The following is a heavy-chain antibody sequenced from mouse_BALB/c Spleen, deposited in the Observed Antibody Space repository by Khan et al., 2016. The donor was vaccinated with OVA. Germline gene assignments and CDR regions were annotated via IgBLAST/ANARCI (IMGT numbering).Heavy chain of an antibody. Sequence: QVQLQLPGAELAKPGASVKMSCKAFGYTFTNSWMHWVKQRPGQGLEWIGYINPSTDYTEYNQKFKDKASLTADKSSSTAYMQLTSLTSEDSALYYCVNHGSSSAWFTYWGQGTLVTVSA. D-gene: IGHD1-1*01. J-gene: IGHJ3*01. CDR3: VNHGSSSAWFTY. CDR1: GYTFTNSW. V-gene: IGHV1-7*01. CDR2: INPSTDYT.